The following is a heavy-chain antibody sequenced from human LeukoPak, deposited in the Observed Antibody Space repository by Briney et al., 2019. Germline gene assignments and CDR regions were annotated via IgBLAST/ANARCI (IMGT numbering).Heavy chain of an antibody. J-gene: IGHJ4*02. Sequence: GGSLRLSCAASGFTFSSYSMNWVRQAPGKGLEWVSSISTSSGYIYYADSVKGRFTISRDNAKNSLYLQMNSLRAEDTAVYYCARGAYRLEQQLSGVDYWGQGTLVTVSS. D-gene: IGHD6-13*01. CDR1: GFTFSSYS. CDR2: ISTSSGYI. V-gene: IGHV3-21*01. CDR3: ARGAYRLEQQLSGVDY.